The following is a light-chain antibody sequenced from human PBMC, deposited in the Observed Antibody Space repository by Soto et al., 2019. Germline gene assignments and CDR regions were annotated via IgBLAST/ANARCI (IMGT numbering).Light chain of an antibody. V-gene: IGLV1-51*01. Sequence: QSVLTQPPSVSAAPGQKVTISCSGRSSNIGSHYVSWYQQFPGTAPKLFIYDNNQRPSGIPDRFSASKSGTSATLGITGLQPGDEADYYCGTWDSSLTAGVFGTGTKV. CDR1: SSNIGSHY. CDR2: DNN. CDR3: GTWDSSLTAGV. J-gene: IGLJ1*01.